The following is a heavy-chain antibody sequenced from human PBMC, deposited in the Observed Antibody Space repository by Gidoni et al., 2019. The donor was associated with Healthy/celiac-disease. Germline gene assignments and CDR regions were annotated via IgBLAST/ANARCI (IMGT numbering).Heavy chain of an antibody. CDR2: ISGSGGST. CDR3: AIGEWEPPHFYYYYMDV. CDR1: GFTFSSYA. Sequence: EVQLLESGGGLVQPGGSLRLSCAASGFTFSSYAMSWVRQAPGKGLEWVSAISGSGGSTYYADSVKGRFTISRDNSKNTLYLQMNSLRAEDTAVYYCAIGEWEPPHFYYYYMDVWGKGTTVTVSS. D-gene: IGHD1-26*01. V-gene: IGHV3-23*01. J-gene: IGHJ6*03.